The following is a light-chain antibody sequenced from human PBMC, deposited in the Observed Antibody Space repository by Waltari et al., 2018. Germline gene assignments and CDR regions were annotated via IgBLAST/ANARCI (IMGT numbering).Light chain of an antibody. CDR2: KAS. CDR1: QRVSSW. Sequence: DIQMTQFPSNLSASVVDRVTITCRASQRVSSWFAWYQQKPGKAPKLLIYKASTLEGGVPSRFSGSGYGTEFTLTISSLQPDDFATYYCQQYNAYSTFGQGTKVDIK. J-gene: IGKJ1*01. V-gene: IGKV1-5*03. CDR3: QQYNAYST.